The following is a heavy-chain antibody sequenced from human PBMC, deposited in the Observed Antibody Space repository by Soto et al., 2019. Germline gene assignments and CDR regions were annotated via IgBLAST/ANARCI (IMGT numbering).Heavy chain of an antibody. Sequence: GGSLRLSCAASGFTFSSYGMHWVRQAPGKGLEWVAVFSYDGSNKYYVDSVKGRFTISRDNSKNTLYLQMNSLRAEDTAVYYCAKAAGGYAYYYGSGSLDYWGQGTLVTVSS. CDR1: GFTFSSYG. CDR2: FSYDGSNK. D-gene: IGHD3-10*01. CDR3: AKAAGGYAYYYGSGSLDY. V-gene: IGHV3-30*18. J-gene: IGHJ4*02.